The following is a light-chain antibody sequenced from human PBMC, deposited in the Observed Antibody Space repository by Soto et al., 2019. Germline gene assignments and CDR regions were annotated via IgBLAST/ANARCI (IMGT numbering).Light chain of an antibody. CDR2: DVS. Sequence: QSVLTQPASVSGSPGQSITISCTGTSSDVGGYNYVSWYQQHPGKAPKLMIYDVSNRPSGVSNRFSGSKSGNTASLTISGLQDEDEDDYYCSSYTSSSNPDVVFGGGTKLTVL. J-gene: IGLJ2*01. CDR1: SSDVGGYNY. CDR3: SSYTSSSNPDVV. V-gene: IGLV2-14*01.